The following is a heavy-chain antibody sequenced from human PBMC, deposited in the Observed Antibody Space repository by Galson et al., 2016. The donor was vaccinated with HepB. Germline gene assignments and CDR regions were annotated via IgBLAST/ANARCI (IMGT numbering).Heavy chain of an antibody. CDR2: ISDSSGSA. Sequence: SLRLSCAASGFSFSSYAMSWVRQASGKGLEWVSTISDSSGSAYYADSVKGRFTISRDNAKNSLYLEMNSLIAEDTAVYYCARDHPNWAIDYWGQGNLVTVSS. CDR3: ARDHPNWAIDY. CDR1: GFSFSSYA. V-gene: IGHV3-23*01. J-gene: IGHJ4*02. D-gene: IGHD7-27*01.